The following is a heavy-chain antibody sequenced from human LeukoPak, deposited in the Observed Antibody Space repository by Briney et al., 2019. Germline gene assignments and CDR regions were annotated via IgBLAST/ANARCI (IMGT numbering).Heavy chain of an antibody. V-gene: IGHV4-4*09. D-gene: IGHD1-26*01. CDR1: GGSISSYH. Sequence: KPSETLPLTCTVSGGSISSYHWSWVRQPPGKGLEWIGYILTSGTTNYNPSLKSRLTISVDTSKNQFTLRLSSVTAADTAVYYCAXXRXSGSYLYYFDYWGQGTLVTVSS. J-gene: IGHJ4*02. CDR3: AXXRXSGSYLYYFDY. CDR2: ILTSGTT.